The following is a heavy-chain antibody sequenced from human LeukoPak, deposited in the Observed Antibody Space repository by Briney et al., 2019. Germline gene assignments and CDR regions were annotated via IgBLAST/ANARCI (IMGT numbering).Heavy chain of an antibody. CDR1: GFTFSSYA. CDR3: ARELSGNYYDY. V-gene: IGHV3-23*01. D-gene: IGHD1-26*01. CDR2: ISGSGGST. J-gene: IGHJ4*02. Sequence: GGSLRLSCAASGFTFSSYAMSWVRQAPGKGLEWVSAISGSGGSTYYADSVKGRFTVSRDNAKNSLYLQMNSLRAEDTAVYYCARELSGNYYDYWGQGNLVTVSS.